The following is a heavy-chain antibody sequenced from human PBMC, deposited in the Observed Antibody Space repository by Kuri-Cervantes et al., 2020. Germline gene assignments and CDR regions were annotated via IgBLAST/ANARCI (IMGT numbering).Heavy chain of an antibody. J-gene: IGHJ6*02. CDR2: IYYSGST. CDR3: ARESSYYYGLGSYKYYYGKDV. V-gene: IGHV4-59*12. D-gene: IGHD3-10*01. Sequence: SETLSLTCTVSGGSISSYYWSWIRQPPGKGLEWIGYIYYSGSTNYNPSLKSRVTISVDTSKNQFSLKLSSVTAADTAVYYCARESSYYYGLGSYKYYYGKDVWGQGTTVTVSS. CDR1: GGSISSYY.